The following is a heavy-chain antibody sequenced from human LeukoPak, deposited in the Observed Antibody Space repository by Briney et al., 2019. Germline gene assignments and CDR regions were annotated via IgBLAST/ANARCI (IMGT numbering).Heavy chain of an antibody. V-gene: IGHV3-23*01. CDR1: GFTFSSYA. Sequence: PGGSLRLSCAASGFTFSSYAMSWVRQAPGKGLEWVSYISSSGSTIYYADSVKGRFTISRDNSKNTLYLQMNSLRAEGTAVYYCAKDPFNTEYYYDSSGYPYAFDIWGQGTMVTVSS. D-gene: IGHD3-22*01. J-gene: IGHJ3*02. CDR3: AKDPFNTEYYYDSSGYPYAFDI. CDR2: ISSSGSTI.